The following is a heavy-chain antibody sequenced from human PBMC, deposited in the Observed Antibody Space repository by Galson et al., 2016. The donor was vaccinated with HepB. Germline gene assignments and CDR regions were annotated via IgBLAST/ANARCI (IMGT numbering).Heavy chain of an antibody. CDR1: GFSLITHGMC. J-gene: IGHJ3*01. CDR2: IDWDDGE. Sequence: PALVKPTHTLTLTCSFSGFSLITHGMCVSWIRQSPGKALEWLAGIDWDDGEFYSTSLKTRLTISKDTSKNQVVLTMTDMDPVDTATFFCARTSLDNDSARGTYRFYAFDVWGQGTVVTVSS. V-gene: IGHV2-70*17. D-gene: IGHD3-16*02. CDR3: ARTSLDNDSARGTYRFYAFDV.